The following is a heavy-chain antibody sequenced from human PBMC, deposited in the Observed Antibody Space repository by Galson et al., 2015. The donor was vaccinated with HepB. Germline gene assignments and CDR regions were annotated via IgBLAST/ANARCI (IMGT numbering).Heavy chain of an antibody. J-gene: IGHJ4*02. CDR2: IYWNDDK. D-gene: IGHD3-10*01. V-gene: IGHV2-5*01. Sequence: PALVKPTQTLTLTCTFSGFSLSTSGVGVGWIRQPPGKALEWLALIYWNDDKRYSPSLKSRLTVTKDTSKNQVVLTMSNMDPVDTATYFCAYSYYYHGSGSYLLFDYWGQGTLVTVSS. CDR3: AYSYYYHGSGSYLLFDY. CDR1: GFSLSTSGVG.